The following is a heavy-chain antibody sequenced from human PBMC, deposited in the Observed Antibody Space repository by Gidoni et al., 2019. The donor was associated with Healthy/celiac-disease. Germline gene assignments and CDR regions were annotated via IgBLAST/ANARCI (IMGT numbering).Heavy chain of an antibody. CDR3: AKDTGAVAGMLSMDV. D-gene: IGHD6-19*01. J-gene: IGHJ6*02. V-gene: IGHV3-43*02. Sequence: EVQLVESGGGVVQPGGSLRLSCAASGFPFDDYAMHWVRQAPGKGLEWVSLISGDGGSTYYADSVKGRFTISRDNSKNSLYLQMNSLRTEDTALYYCAKDTGAVAGMLSMDVWGQGTTVTVSS. CDR2: ISGDGGST. CDR1: GFPFDDYA.